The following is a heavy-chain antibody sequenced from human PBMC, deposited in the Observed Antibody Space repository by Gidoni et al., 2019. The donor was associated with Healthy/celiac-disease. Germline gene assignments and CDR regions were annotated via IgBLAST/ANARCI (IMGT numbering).Heavy chain of an antibody. V-gene: IGHV3-30-3*01. CDR2: ISYDGSNK. J-gene: IGHJ4*02. CDR3: ARERYCSSTSCYAFDY. Sequence: QVQLVESGGGVVQPGRSLRLSCAASGFTFSSYAMPWVRQAPGKGLEWVAVISYDGSNKYYADSVKGRFTISRDNSKNTLYLQMNSLRAEDTAVYYCARERYCSSTSCYAFDYWGQGTLVTVSS. D-gene: IGHD2-2*01. CDR1: GFTFSSYA.